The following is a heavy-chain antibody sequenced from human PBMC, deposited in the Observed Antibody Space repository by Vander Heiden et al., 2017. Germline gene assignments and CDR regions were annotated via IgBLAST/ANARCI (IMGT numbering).Heavy chain of an antibody. CDR2: ISWNSGSM. Sequence: EVQLVESGGGLVQPGRSLRLSCAAPGSTFDDYDMHWVRQAPGRGLQWVSGISWNSGSMGYADSVKGRFTISRDNAKNSLYLQMNTLRAEDTAIYYCTRAPGYSFATDGFDIWGQGTMVTVSS. J-gene: IGHJ3*02. D-gene: IGHD5-18*01. V-gene: IGHV3-9*01. CDR1: GSTFDDYD. CDR3: TRAPGYSFATDGFDI.